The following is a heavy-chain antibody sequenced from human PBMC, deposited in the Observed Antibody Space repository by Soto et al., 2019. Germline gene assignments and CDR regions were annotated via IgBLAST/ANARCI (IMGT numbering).Heavy chain of an antibody. J-gene: IGHJ4*02. V-gene: IGHV4-39*01. Sequence: PSETLSLTCTVSGGSISSSSYYWGWIRQPPGKGLEWIGSIYYSGSTYYNPSLKSRVTISVDTSKNQFSLKLSSVTAADTAVYYCARLASVIMDYWGQGTLVTVS. CDR3: ARLASVIMDY. CDR2: IYYSGST. CDR1: GGSISSSSYY. D-gene: IGHD3-16*01.